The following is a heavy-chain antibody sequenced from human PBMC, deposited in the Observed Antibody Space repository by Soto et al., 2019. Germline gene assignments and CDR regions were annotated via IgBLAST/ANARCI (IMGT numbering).Heavy chain of an antibody. J-gene: IGHJ4*02. CDR1: GFTFSNYA. D-gene: IGHD3-22*01. V-gene: IGHV3-23*01. CDR3: AKGQGYYYDASGYTFDY. Sequence: GGSLRLSCAASGFTFSNYAMSWFRHAPGEGLEWVSAISGSAINTYYADSVRGRFTISRDNSKNTLYLQMNHLRAEDTAVYSCAKGQGYYYDASGYTFDYWGQGTLVTVS. CDR2: ISGSAINT.